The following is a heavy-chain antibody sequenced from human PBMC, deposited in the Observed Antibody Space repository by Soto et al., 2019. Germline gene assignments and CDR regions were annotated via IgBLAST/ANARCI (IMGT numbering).Heavy chain of an antibody. CDR1: GFTFSNYA. Sequence: GGSLRLSCTASGFTFSNYAINWVRLAPGKRLECVSSVIGCGVNVFYADSVKGRFTISRDNSKNTVYLEMNSLRADDTAEYFCAKGSAFECKGAICYPFDHWGRGTLVTVSS. D-gene: IGHD3-10*01. CDR2: VIGCGVNV. J-gene: IGHJ4*02. CDR3: AKGSAFECKGAICYPFDH. V-gene: IGHV3-23*01.